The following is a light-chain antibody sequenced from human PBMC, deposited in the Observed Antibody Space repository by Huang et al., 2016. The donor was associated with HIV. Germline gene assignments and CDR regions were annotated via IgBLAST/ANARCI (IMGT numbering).Light chain of an antibody. CDR1: QSITKY. Sequence: EIVLTQSPATLSLSPGERATLSCRASQSITKYLAWYQHKPGQAPRLLIYDASTRATGIPGRVSGSGSGTDFTLTISSLEPEDFAVYYCQQRRNWLTFGGGTKVEIK. CDR2: DAS. V-gene: IGKV3-11*01. CDR3: QQRRNWLT. J-gene: IGKJ4*01.